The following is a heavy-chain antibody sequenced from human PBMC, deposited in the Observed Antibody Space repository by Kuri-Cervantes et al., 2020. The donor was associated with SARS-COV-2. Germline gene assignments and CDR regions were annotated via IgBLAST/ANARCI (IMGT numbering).Heavy chain of an antibody. CDR1: GGSISSYY. V-gene: IGHV4-59*08. D-gene: IGHD3/OR15-3a*01. J-gene: IGHJ4*02. CDR3: ARLVRSSGLGY. CDR2: IYYSGST. Sequence: SETLSLTCTVSGGSISSYYWSWIRQPPGKGLEWIGYIYYSGSTNYNPSLKSRVTISVDTSKNQFSLKLSSVTAADTAVYYCARLVRSSGLGYWGQGTLVTVST.